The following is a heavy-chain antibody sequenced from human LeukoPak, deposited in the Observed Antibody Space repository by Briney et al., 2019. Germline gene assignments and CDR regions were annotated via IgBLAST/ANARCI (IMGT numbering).Heavy chain of an antibody. CDR2: ISGSADST. Sequence: GGSLRLPCAASGFTFSSYAMTWVRQAPGKGLDWVSAISGSADSTYYADSVKGRFTISRDNSKNTLYLQMNSLRDEDTAVYYCANPTADYNSGYWGQGTLVTVSS. D-gene: IGHD4-11*01. CDR3: ANPTADYNSGY. CDR1: GFTFSSYA. J-gene: IGHJ4*02. V-gene: IGHV3-23*01.